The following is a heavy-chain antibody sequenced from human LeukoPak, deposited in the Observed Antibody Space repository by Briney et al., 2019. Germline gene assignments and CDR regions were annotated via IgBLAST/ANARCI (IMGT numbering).Heavy chain of an antibody. V-gene: IGHV3-33*06. CDR3: AKMPDYAPDY. D-gene: IGHD4-17*01. CDR1: GFTFSSYG. Sequence: GRSLRLSCAASGFTFSSYGMHWVRQAPGKGLEWVAVIWYDGSNKYYADSVKGRFTISRDNSKNTPYLQMNSLRAEDTAVYYCAKMPDYAPDYWGQGTLVTVSS. J-gene: IGHJ4*02. CDR2: IWYDGSNK.